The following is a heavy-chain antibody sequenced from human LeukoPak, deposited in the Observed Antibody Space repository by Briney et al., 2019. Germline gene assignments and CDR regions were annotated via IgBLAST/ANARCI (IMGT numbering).Heavy chain of an antibody. V-gene: IGHV1-69-2*01. J-gene: IGHJ4*02. CDR3: ATVDYGGQRGWDY. CDR2: VDPEDGET. CDR1: GHTFTDYY. D-gene: IGHD4-23*01. Sequence: ASVKISCRVSGHTFTDYYMHWVQQAPGKGLEWMGLVDPEDGETIYAEKFQGRVTITADTSTDTAYMELSSLRSEDTAVYYCATVDYGGQRGWDYWGQETLVTVSS.